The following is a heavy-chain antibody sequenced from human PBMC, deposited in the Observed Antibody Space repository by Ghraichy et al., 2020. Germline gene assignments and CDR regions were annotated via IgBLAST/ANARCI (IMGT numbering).Heavy chain of an antibody. CDR1: GFSLSTSGVG. J-gene: IGHJ4*02. D-gene: IGHD5-24*01. CDR3: AHIPTILPHFDY. CDR2: IYWDDDK. Sequence: SGPTLVKPTQTLTLTCTFSGFSLSTSGVGVGWIRQPSGKALEWLALIYWDDDKRYSPSLRSRLTITKDTPKNQVFLTMTNMDPVDTATYSCAHIPTILPHFDYWGQGILVTVSS. V-gene: IGHV2-5*02.